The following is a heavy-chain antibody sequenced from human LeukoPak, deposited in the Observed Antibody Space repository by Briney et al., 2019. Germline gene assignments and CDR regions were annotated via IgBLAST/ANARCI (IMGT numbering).Heavy chain of an antibody. CDR2: IYTSGST. J-gene: IGHJ3*02. D-gene: IGHD3-22*01. CDR3: ARVPIYYYDSSGYLDAFDI. V-gene: IGHV4-4*07. Sequence: SETLSLTCTVSGGSISRYYWSWIRQPAGKGLEWIGRIYTSGSTNYNPSLKSRVTMSVDTSKNQFSLKLSSVTAADTAVYYCARVPIYYYDSSGYLDAFDIWGQGTMVTVSS. CDR1: GGSISRYY.